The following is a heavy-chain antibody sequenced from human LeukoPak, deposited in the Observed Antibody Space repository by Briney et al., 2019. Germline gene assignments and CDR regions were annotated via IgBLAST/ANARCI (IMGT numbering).Heavy chain of an antibody. Sequence: SETLSLTCIVSGYSISSGYYWGWIRQPPGKGLEWIGSIYHRGSTYYNPSLKSRVTISVDTSKNQFSLKLSSVTATDTAVYYCARVSARYSSLLGRYYYYYMDVWGKGTTVTVSS. V-gene: IGHV4-38-2*02. D-gene: IGHD6-19*01. CDR2: IYHRGST. CDR3: ARVSARYSSLLGRYYYYYMDV. J-gene: IGHJ6*03. CDR1: GYSISSGYY.